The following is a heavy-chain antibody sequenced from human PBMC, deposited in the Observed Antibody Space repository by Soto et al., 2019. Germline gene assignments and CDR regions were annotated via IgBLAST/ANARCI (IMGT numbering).Heavy chain of an antibody. CDR2: INPNSGDT. D-gene: IGHD3-10*02. CDR3: ARSGISFVRGVLSELNS. Sequence: QVQLVQSGAEVKKPGASVKVSCKASGYTFNGYYMHWVRQAPGQGLEWMGWINPNSGDTNYAQKFEGWVSMTRDTTISTASMELARLTSCDTAMYYCARSGISFVRGVLSELNSWGQGTMVTVTS. CDR1: GYTFNGYY. V-gene: IGHV1-2*04. J-gene: IGHJ4*02.